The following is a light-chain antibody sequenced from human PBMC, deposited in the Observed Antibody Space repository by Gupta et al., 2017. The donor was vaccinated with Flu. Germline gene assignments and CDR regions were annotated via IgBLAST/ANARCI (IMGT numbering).Light chain of an antibody. Sequence: QSALTQPPSASATPGQRVTISCSGSSSHIGGNTFNWFQQFPGMAPNVLIHTNNQRPSAVPDRFSASKYATSATLISTGLQADADADYYCAAWDDSQDAVAFGGGTKLTVL. CDR2: TNN. CDR3: AAWDDSQDAVA. CDR1: SSHIGGNT. V-gene: IGLV1-44*01. J-gene: IGLJ2*01.